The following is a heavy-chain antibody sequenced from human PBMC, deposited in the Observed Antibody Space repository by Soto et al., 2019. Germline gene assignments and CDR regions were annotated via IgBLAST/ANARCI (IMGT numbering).Heavy chain of an antibody. V-gene: IGHV4-59*01. Sequence: SETLSLTCTVSGDSISNYYWGWIRQPPGKGLEWIGYMYYSGKTNYNPSLKSRVSTSVDTSKNLFSLKLNSVTAADTAVYYCARHLDPYFYGMDVWGQGTTVTVSS. CDR2: MYYSGKT. CDR1: GDSISNYY. CDR3: ARHLDPYFYGMDV. D-gene: IGHD1-1*01. J-gene: IGHJ6*02.